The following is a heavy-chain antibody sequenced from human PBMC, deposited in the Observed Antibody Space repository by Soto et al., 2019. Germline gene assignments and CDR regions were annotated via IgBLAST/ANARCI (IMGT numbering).Heavy chain of an antibody. CDR2: IYYSGST. J-gene: IGHJ3*02. Sequence: SETLSLTCTVSGGSISSGGYYWSWIRQHPGKGLEWIGYIYYSGSTYYNPSLKSRVTISVDTSKNQFSLKLSSVTAADTAVYYCARDRGPYYYDRGDAFDIWGQGTMVTVSS. D-gene: IGHD3-22*01. V-gene: IGHV4-31*03. CDR3: ARDRGPYYYDRGDAFDI. CDR1: GGSISSGGYY.